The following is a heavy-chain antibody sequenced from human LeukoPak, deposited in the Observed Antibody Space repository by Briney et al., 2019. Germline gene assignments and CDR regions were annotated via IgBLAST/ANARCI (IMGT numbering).Heavy chain of an antibody. CDR2: IYPGDSDT. D-gene: IGHD3-10*01. CDR3: ARHRDVGGRHYFLDS. CDR1: GYSFTSYW. J-gene: IGHJ4*02. Sequence: GESLKISCKISGYSFTSYWIGWVRQMPGKGLEWMGIIYPGDSDTAYSPSFQGQVTISADKSISTAYLQWSSLKDSDTAIYYCARHRDVGGRHYFLDSWGQGTLVTVSS. V-gene: IGHV5-51*01.